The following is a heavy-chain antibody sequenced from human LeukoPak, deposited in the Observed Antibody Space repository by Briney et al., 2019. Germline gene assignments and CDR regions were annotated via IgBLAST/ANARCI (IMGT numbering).Heavy chain of an antibody. CDR3: ARGAQGDF. CDR2: IKKDGSEK. J-gene: IGHJ4*02. V-gene: IGHV3-7*01. Sequence: PGGSLRLSCAASGFTFDSYWMTWVRQAPGKGLEWVANIKKDGSEKYYVDSVKGRFTISRDNTKNSMSLQMNSLRAEDTAVYYCARGAQGDFWGQGPLVTVSS. CDR1: GFTFDSYW.